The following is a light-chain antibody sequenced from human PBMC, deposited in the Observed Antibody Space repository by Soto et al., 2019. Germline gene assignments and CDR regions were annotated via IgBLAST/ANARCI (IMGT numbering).Light chain of an antibody. CDR2: DVS. CDR1: SSDVGDYNY. V-gene: IGLV2-14*01. J-gene: IGLJ1*01. Sequence: QSALTQPASVSGSPGQSITISCTGTSSDVGDYNYVSWYQQHPGKAPKLMIYDVSNRPSGVSNRFSGSKSGNTASLTISGLQAEDEADYYCSSYTSSSLYVFGTGTKLTVL. CDR3: SSYTSSSLYV.